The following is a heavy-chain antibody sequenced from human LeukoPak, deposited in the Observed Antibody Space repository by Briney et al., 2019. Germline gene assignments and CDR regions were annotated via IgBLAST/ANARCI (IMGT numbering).Heavy chain of an antibody. CDR3: ARASHYDSSGLYFDY. CDR1: GGSIRGDGYY. V-gene: IGHV4-31*03. D-gene: IGHD3-22*01. CDR2: IYSSGST. Sequence: SQTLSLTCTVPGGSIRGDGYYWSWIRQHPRMGLEWIGYIYSSGSTSYKPSLKSRVTISLDTSENQFSLKLTSVTAADTAVYYCARASHYDSSGLYFDYWGQGTLVTVSS. J-gene: IGHJ4*02.